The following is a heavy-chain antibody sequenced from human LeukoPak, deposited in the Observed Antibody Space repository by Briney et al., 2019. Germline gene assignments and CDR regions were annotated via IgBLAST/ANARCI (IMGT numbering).Heavy chain of an antibody. D-gene: IGHD1-26*01. CDR1: GFTFSDYY. CDR2: ISSRGSTI. J-gene: IGHJ4*02. V-gene: IGHV3-11*04. CDR3: ASLRERSYYARGFDY. Sequence: GGSLRLSCAASGFTFSDYYMSWIRQAPGKGLEWVSYISSRGSTIYYADSVKGRFTISRDNAKNSLYLQMNSLRAEDTAVYYCASLRERSYYARGFDYWGQGTLVTVSS.